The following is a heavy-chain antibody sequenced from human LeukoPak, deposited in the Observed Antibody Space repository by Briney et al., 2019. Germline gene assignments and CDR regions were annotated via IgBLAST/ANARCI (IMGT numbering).Heavy chain of an antibody. V-gene: IGHV4-4*07. Sequence: PSETLFLTCTVSGGSISSHYWGWIRQPAGKGLEWIGRIYTSGSTNYNPSLKSRVTMSVDTSKNQFSLKLSSVTAADTAVYYCARDLVALGYYYYMDVWGKGTTVTVSS. CDR1: GGSISSHY. J-gene: IGHJ6*03. CDR2: IYTSGST. CDR3: ARDLVALGYYYYMDV.